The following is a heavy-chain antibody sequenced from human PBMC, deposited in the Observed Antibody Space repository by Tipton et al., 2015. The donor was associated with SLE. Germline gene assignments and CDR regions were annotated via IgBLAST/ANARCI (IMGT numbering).Heavy chain of an antibody. CDR1: GGSITSYY. CDR3: ARLEDPFGIFGVPKGWFDP. CDR2: VYGSGST. V-gene: IGHV4-59*01. J-gene: IGHJ5*02. Sequence: TLSLTCTFSGGSITSYYWSWIRQPPGKGLEWIGYVYGSGSTHYNPSLTSRVTMSVDTSKNQFSLRLTSVTAADTAVYYCARLEDPFGIFGVPKGWFDPWGQGTLVTVSS. D-gene: IGHD3-3*01.